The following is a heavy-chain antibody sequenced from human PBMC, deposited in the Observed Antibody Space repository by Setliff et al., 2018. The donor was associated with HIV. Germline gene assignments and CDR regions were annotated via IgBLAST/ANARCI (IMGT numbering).Heavy chain of an antibody. J-gene: IGHJ3*01. CDR3: ARVNSDAFDV. CDR1: GGTFSYYT. V-gene: IGHV1-69*02. CDR2: IVPLLGVP. Sequence: GASVKVSCKASGGTFSYYTFTWVRQAPGQGLEWLGRIVPLLGVPDYAQKFQGRVTFTAVRSTSTAYMELSSLRSEDTAVYYCARVNSDAFDVWGQGTKVTVSS.